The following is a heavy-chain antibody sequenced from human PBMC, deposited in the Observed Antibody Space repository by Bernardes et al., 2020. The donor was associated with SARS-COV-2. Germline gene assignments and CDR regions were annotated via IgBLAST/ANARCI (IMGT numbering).Heavy chain of an antibody. V-gene: IGHV3-23*01. CDR3: AKSSSSFVTTGY. CDR2: ISGSGGST. J-gene: IGHJ4*02. D-gene: IGHD6-13*01. Sequence: GVSLRLACAASGFTFSSYAMSWVRQAPGKGLEWVSAISGSGGSTYYADSVKGRFTISRDNSKNTLYLQMNSLRAEDTAVYYCAKSSSSFVTTGYWGQGTLVTVSS. CDR1: GFTFSSYA.